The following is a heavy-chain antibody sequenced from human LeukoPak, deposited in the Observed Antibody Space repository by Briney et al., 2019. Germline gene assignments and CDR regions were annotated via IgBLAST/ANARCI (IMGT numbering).Heavy chain of an antibody. CDR1: GGSISSSSYY. J-gene: IGHJ4*02. CDR2: IYYSGST. CDR3: ASTYYYDSSGYYYWQFDY. Sequence: SETLSLTCTVSGGSISSSSYYWGWIRQPPGKGLEWIGSIYYSGSTYYNPSLKSRVTISVDTSKNQFSLKLSSVTAADTAVYYCASTYYYDSSGYYYWQFDYWGQGTLVTASS. V-gene: IGHV4-39*07. D-gene: IGHD3-22*01.